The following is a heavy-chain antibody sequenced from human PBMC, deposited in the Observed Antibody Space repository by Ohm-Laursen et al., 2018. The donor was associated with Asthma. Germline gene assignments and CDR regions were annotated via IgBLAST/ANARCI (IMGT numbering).Heavy chain of an antibody. Sequence: SLRLSCTASGFTFSSYAMHWVRQAPGKGLEWVAVISYDGGNKYYADSVKGRFTISRDNSKNTLYLQMNSLRAEDTAVYYCARDTRPSGYRSGFDYWGQGTLVTVSS. CDR1: GFTFSSYA. D-gene: IGHD3-22*01. J-gene: IGHJ4*02. CDR2: ISYDGGNK. CDR3: ARDTRPSGYRSGFDY. V-gene: IGHV3-30-3*01.